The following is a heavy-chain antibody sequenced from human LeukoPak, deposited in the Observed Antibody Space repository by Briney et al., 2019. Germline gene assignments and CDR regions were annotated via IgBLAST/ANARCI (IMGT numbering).Heavy chain of an antibody. D-gene: IGHD3-22*01. CDR2: INHSGST. CDR1: GGSFSGYY. CDR3: ARGLPSTMIVVVSNWFDP. Sequence: TETLSLTCAVYGGSFSGYYWSWIRQPPGKGLEWIGEINHSGSTNYNPSLKSRVTISVDTSKNQFSLKLSSVTAADTAVYYCARGLPSTMIVVVSNWFDPWGQGTLVTVSS. V-gene: IGHV4-34*01. J-gene: IGHJ5*02.